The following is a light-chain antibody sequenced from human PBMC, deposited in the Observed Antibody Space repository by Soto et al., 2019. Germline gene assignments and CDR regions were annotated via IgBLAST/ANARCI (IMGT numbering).Light chain of an antibody. CDR2: DAS. CDR3: QQYDNLLPIT. V-gene: IGKV1-33*01. J-gene: IGKJ5*01. Sequence: IQMTQSPSSLSASVGDRVTITCQASQDIAKNLNWYQQKPGKAPKLLIYDASSLQTGVPSRFSGSGSATHFAFTISSLQSEDIATYYCQQYDNLLPITFGQGTRLEIK. CDR1: QDIAKN.